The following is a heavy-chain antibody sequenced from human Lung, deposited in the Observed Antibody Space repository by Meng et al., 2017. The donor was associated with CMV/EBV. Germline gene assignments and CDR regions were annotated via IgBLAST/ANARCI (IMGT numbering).Heavy chain of an antibody. J-gene: IGHJ4*02. CDR3: ARLYCSGGSCYTIDY. CDR1: GYTFTRYA. Sequence: QVLPVQTGYKWKKPGASVKVSFKASGYTFTRYAMNWVRQAPGQGLEWMGWINTNTGNPTYAQGFTGRFVFSLDTSVSTAYLQISSLKAADTAVYYCARLYCSGGSCYTIDYWGQGTLVTVSS. D-gene: IGHD2-15*01. CDR2: INTNTGNP. V-gene: IGHV7-4-1*02.